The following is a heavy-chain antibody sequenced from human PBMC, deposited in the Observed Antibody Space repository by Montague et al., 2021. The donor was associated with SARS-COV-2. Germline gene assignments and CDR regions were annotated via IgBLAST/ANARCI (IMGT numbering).Heavy chain of an antibody. CDR3: ARLGPGPQGEES. D-gene: IGHD3-16*01. J-gene: IGHJ5*02. Sequence: SETLSLTCTVSGGSITTTSHYWGWIRQPPGNGLEWIGSIYYSGYTHYNPSLKTRPTLSVDTSTNQFSLKLSSVTAADTAVYHCARLGPGPQGEESWGQGTVVIVSS. CDR1: GGSITTTSHY. V-gene: IGHV4-39*01. CDR2: IYYSGYT.